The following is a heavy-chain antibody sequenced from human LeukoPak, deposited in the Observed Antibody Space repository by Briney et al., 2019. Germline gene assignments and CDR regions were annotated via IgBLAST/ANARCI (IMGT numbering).Heavy chain of an antibody. V-gene: IGHV3-48*03. CDR3: AREASGYCSGTSCPNLYYYYYGMDV. CDR1: GFTISSYE. D-gene: IGHD2-2*01. J-gene: IGHJ6*04. Sequence: PGGSLRLSCAASGFTISSYEINWVRQAPGKGLEWVSYISSSGSTIYYADSVKGRFTISRDNAKNSLYLQMNSLRAEDTAVYYCAREASGYCSGTSCPNLYYYYYGMDVWGKGTTVTVSS. CDR2: ISSSGSTI.